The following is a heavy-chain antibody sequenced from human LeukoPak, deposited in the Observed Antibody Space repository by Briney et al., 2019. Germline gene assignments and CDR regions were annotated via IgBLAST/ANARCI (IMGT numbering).Heavy chain of an antibody. CDR3: ATLGSVSIVYDY. V-gene: IGHV4-59*08. D-gene: IGHD1-26*01. Sequence: PSETLSLTCTVSGGSISGYYWSWIRQPPGKGLEWIGYIYYSGSTNYNPSLKSRVTISVDKSKNEFSLKVSSVTAADTAVYYCATLGSVSIVYDYWGQGTLVSVSS. CDR2: IYYSGST. J-gene: IGHJ4*02. CDR1: GGSISGYY.